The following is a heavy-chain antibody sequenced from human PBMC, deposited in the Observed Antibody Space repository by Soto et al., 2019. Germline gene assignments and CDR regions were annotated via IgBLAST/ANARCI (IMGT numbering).Heavy chain of an antibody. J-gene: IGHJ3*02. D-gene: IGHD3-22*01. V-gene: IGHV1-8*01. CDR2: MNSNSGNT. CDR1: GYTFTSYD. CDR3: ATSTYYYDSSGNSLVFDI. Sequence: ASVKVSCKASGYTFTSYDINWVRQATGQGLEWMGWMNSNSGNTGYAQKFQGRVTMTRNTSISTAYMELSSLRSEDTAVYYCATSTYYYDSSGNSLVFDIWGQGTMVTVSS.